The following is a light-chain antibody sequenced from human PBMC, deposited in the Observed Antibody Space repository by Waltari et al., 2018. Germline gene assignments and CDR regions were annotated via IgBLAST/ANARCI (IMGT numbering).Light chain of an antibody. Sequence: QAGLTQPPSVSKGLRQTATLTCTGNSNNAGNQGAAWLQQHQSHPPKLLSYRNNNRPSGISERFSASRSGNTASLTITGLQPEDEADYYCSAWDSSLSAVVFGGGTKLTVL. CDR1: SNNAGNQG. CDR2: RNN. J-gene: IGLJ2*01. CDR3: SAWDSSLSAVV. V-gene: IGLV10-54*04.